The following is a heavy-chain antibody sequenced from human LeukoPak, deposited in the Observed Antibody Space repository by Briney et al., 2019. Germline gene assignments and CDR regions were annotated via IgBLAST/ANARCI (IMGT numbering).Heavy chain of an antibody. J-gene: IGHJ4*02. CDR1: GGSISSGGYY. CDR2: IYYSGST. CDR3: ARVEGTVTSLFDY. Sequence: PSETLSLTCTVSGGSISSGGYYWSWIRQHPGKGLEWIGYIYYSGSTYYNPSLKSRVTISVDTPKNQFSLKLSSVTAADTAVYYCARVEGTVTSLFDYWGQGTLVTVSS. D-gene: IGHD4-17*01. V-gene: IGHV4-31*03.